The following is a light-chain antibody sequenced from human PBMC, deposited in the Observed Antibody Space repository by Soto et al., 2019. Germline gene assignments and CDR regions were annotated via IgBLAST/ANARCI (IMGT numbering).Light chain of an antibody. V-gene: IGKV1-5*03. J-gene: IGKJ4*01. CDR3: QEYVSYSALA. CDR1: ESIGSF. CDR2: KAS. Sequence: DIQMTQSPSTLSPSLGDRVTITCRASESIGSFLAWYQQKAGKAPKLLIYKASTLQIEVPSRFSGSGSGTDFTLTINGLQPDDFATYYCQEYVSYSALAFGGGTKVEIK.